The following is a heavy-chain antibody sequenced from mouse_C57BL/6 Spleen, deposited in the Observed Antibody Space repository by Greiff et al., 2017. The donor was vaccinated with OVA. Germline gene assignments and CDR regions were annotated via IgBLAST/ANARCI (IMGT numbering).Heavy chain of an antibody. CDR2: INPSNGGP. J-gene: IGHJ2*01. CDR3: ARCPSTMVTTFYFDY. CDR1: GYTFTSSW. Sequence: QVQLQQPGTELVKPGASVKLSCKASGYTFTSSWMHWVKQRPGQGLEWIGNINPSNGGPNYNEKFKSKATLTVDKSSSTAYMQLLSLTSEDSAVSYCARCPSTMVTTFYFDYWGQGTTLTVSS. V-gene: IGHV1-53*01. D-gene: IGHD2-2*01.